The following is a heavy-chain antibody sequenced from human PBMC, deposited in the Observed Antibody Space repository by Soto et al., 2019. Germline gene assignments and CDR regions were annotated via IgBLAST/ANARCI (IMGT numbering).Heavy chain of an antibody. CDR1: GFTFSNAW. J-gene: IGHJ4*02. CDR3: ARDRSVTTEILDF. CDR2: ISTSSKTI. Sequence: GGSLRLSCAASGFTFSNAWINWVRQAPGKGLEWVSYISTSSKTIYYADSVKGRFTISRDNAKNSLYLQMNSLRDEDTAVYYCARDRSVTTEILDFWGPGTLVTVSS. V-gene: IGHV3-48*02. D-gene: IGHD4-17*01.